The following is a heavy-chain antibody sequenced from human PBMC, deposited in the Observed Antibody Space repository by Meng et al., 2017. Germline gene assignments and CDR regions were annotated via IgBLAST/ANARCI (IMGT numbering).Heavy chain of an antibody. D-gene: IGHD3-10*01. CDR2: ISYDGSNK. V-gene: IGHV3-30*03. Sequence: GGSLRLSCAASGFTFSSYWMSWVRQAPGKGLEWVAVISYDGSNKYYADSVKGRFTISRDNSKNTLYLQMNSLRAEDTAVYYCARGGVWFGEFLGHILDYWGQGTLVTVSS. J-gene: IGHJ4*02. CDR3: ARGGVWFGEFLGHILDY. CDR1: GFTFSSYW.